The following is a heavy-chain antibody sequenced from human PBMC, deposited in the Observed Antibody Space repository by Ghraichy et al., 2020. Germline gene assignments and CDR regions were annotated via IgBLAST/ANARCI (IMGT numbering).Heavy chain of an antibody. CDR3: TTDWASTVFLDY. J-gene: IGHJ4*02. D-gene: IGHD4-11*01. CDR2: IQSTSNGGTI. CDR1: GFSFINAR. V-gene: IGHV3-15*01. Sequence: LTCAASGFSFINARMIWFRQLPGKGLEWVGRIQSTSNGGTIDYGAPVKGRFTISRDDSEKTFFLQMSNLKPEDTAIYYCTTDWASTVFLDYWGQGTLLAVPS.